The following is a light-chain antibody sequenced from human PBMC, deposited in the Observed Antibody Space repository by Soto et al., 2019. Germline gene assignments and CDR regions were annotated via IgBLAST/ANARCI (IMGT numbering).Light chain of an antibody. Sequence: EIQMTQSPPSLSASVGDRATITCRASQSISSWLAWYQQKPGKVPNLLIYGASTLQSGVPSRFSGSGSGTDFTLTINNLQPEDVATYYCQKYDRAPFTFGPGTKVDIK. J-gene: IGKJ3*01. V-gene: IGKV1-27*01. CDR1: QSISSW. CDR2: GAS. CDR3: QKYDRAPFT.